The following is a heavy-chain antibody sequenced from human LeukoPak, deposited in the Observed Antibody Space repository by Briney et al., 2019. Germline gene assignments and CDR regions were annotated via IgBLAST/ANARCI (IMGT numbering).Heavy chain of an antibody. Sequence: PGGSLRLSCAASGFSFRSYWMHWVRQAPGKGLVWVSRINTDGTNTGYADSVKGRFTISRDNAKNTLYLQMNSLRAEDTAVYYCAKDRKGGGWQQLVQDYWGQGTLVTVSS. CDR2: INTDGTNT. CDR3: AKDRKGGGWQQLVQDY. J-gene: IGHJ4*02. V-gene: IGHV3-74*01. CDR1: GFSFRSYW. D-gene: IGHD6-13*01.